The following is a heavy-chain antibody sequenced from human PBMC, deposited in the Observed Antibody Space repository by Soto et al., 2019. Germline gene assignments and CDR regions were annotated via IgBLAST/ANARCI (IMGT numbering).Heavy chain of an antibody. CDR1: GESVKSGSYY. D-gene: IGHD2-2*01. Sequence: SETLSLTCTVSGESVKSGSYYWNWIRQPPGKGLEWIGYIHYSGNTRYNPSLKGRVAMSLDTSKNQFSLKLTSVTAADTAVYYCATHATWSPGRFDPWGQRTLVTVSS. V-gene: IGHV4-61*01. J-gene: IGHJ5*02. CDR3: ATHATWSPGRFDP. CDR2: IHYSGNT.